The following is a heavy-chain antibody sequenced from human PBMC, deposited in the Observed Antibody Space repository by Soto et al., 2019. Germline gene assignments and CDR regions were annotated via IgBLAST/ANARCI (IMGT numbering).Heavy chain of an antibody. CDR2: ISAYNGNT. CDR1: XXXFTSYG. D-gene: IGHD3-16*01. J-gene: IGHJ4*02. V-gene: IGHV1-18*01. CDR3: ARDWFGVDY. Sequence: QVQLVQSGAEVKKPGASVKVSCKXSXXXFTSYGIXXXXQAXGQGLEWMGWISAYNGNTNYAQKLQGRVTMTTDTSTSTAYMELRSLRSDDTAVYYCARDWFGVDYWGQGTLVTVSS.